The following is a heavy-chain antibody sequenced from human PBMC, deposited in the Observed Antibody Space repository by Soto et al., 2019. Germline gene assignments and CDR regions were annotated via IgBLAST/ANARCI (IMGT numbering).Heavy chain of an antibody. Sequence: KLSWSLALTGTVSGDAISVYYLSLIRQPAGKVLDWIGSVYYSGNTKSNPSLKSRVTMSADTYKNQFSLSLRSVTAAESALYYCARMYNSGFYRPEGDYFFYGMDVWGQGTTVTVSS. D-gene: IGHD6-19*01. CDR1: GDAISVYY. V-gene: IGHV4-4*07. J-gene: IGHJ6*02. CDR3: ARMYNSGFYRPEGDYFFYGMDV. CDR2: VYYSGNT.